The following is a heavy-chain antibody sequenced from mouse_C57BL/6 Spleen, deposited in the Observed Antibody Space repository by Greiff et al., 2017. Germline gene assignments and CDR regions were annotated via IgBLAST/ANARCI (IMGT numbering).Heavy chain of an antibody. J-gene: IGHJ1*03. Sequence: EVKLMESGGGLVQPGGSLSLSCAASGFTFTDYYMRWVRQPPGKALEWLGFIRNKANGYTTEYIVSVKGRFTISRDNSQSILYLLMNTLRAEDSATYYSAGLYSTYAWYFDVCGTGTPVTVSS. CDR1: GFTFTDYY. CDR2: IRNKANGYTT. CDR3: AGLYSTYAWYFDV. V-gene: IGHV7-3*01. D-gene: IGHD2-5*01.